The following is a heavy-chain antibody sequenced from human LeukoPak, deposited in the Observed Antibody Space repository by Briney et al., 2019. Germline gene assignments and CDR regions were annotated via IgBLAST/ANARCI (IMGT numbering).Heavy chain of an antibody. D-gene: IGHD1-26*01. Sequence: GGSLRLSCAASGFTFSDYYMRWIRQAPGKGLEWVSYISSSGSTIYYADSVKGRFTISRDNAKNSLYLQMNSLRAEDTAVYYCARVALGGYYYYYMDVWGKGTTVTVSS. J-gene: IGHJ6*03. CDR2: ISSSGSTI. V-gene: IGHV3-11*01. CDR3: ARVALGGYYYYYMDV. CDR1: GFTFSDYY.